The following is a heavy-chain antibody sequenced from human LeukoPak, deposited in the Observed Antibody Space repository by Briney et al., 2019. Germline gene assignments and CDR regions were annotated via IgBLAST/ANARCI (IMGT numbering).Heavy chain of an antibody. CDR2: TNSDGSST. D-gene: IGHD6-19*01. CDR1: GFTFSGHW. CDR3: ARDPYSGGYGAYYYYYMDV. V-gene: IGHV3-74*01. J-gene: IGHJ6*03. Sequence: TGGSLRLSCAVSGFTFSGHWMFWVRQAPGKGLVWVSSTNSDGSSTGYTDSVKGRFTVSRDNAENSLYLQMNSLRDEDTAVYYCARDPYSGGYGAYYYYYMDVWGKGTTVTVSS.